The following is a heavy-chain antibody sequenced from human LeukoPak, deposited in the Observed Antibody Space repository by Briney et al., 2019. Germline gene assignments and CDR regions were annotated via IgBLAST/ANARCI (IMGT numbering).Heavy chain of an antibody. CDR3: AKVRYSSSWYNVFDY. V-gene: IGHV3-9*01. D-gene: IGHD6-13*01. CDR1: GFTFDDYA. Sequence: GGSLRLSCAASGFTFDDYAMHWVRQAPGKGLEWVSGISWNSGSIGYADSVKGRFTISRDNAKNSLYLQMNSLRAEDTALYYCAKVRYSSSWYNVFDYWGQGTLVTVSS. CDR2: ISWNSGSI. J-gene: IGHJ4*02.